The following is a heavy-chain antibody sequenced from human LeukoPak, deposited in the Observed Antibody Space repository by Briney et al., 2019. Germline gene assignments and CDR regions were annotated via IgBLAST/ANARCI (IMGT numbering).Heavy chain of an antibody. CDR2: ISSSSTTI. D-gene: IGHD6-13*01. Sequence: GGSLRLSCAASGFTFSSYSMMWVRQAPGKGLEWVSYISSSSTTIHYADSVKGRFTISRDNAKNSVYLQMNSLRAEDTAVYYCARNLIPEQLVLNFWGQGTLVTVSS. V-gene: IGHV3-48*01. J-gene: IGHJ4*02. CDR1: GFTFSSYS. CDR3: ARNLIPEQLVLNF.